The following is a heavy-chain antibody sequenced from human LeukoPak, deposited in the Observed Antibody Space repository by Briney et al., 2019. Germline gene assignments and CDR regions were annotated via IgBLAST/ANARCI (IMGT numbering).Heavy chain of an antibody. D-gene: IGHD4-17*01. J-gene: IGHJ4*02. Sequence: ASVKVSCKASGYTFTDYYIHWVRQAPGQGLEWMGWISPKSGGIHYAQKFQGRVTMTRDTSITTAYMELSGLRSDDTAVYYCARDPTVTTLRFFDDWGQGTLVTVSS. CDR1: GYTFTDYY. V-gene: IGHV1-2*02. CDR2: ISPKSGGI. CDR3: ARDPTVTTLRFFDD.